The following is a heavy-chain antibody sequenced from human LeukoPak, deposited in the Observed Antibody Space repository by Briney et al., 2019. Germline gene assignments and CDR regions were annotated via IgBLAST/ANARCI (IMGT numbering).Heavy chain of an antibody. D-gene: IGHD6-6*01. CDR3: ARETYSSSSGYFDY. J-gene: IGHJ4*02. Sequence: SVKVSCKASGGTFSSYAISWVRQAPGQGLECMGRIIPILDIATYAQKFQGRVTITADKSTSTAYMELSSLRSEDTAVYYCARETYSSSSGYFDYWGQGTLVTVSS. CDR1: GGTFSSYA. CDR2: IIPILDIA. V-gene: IGHV1-69*04.